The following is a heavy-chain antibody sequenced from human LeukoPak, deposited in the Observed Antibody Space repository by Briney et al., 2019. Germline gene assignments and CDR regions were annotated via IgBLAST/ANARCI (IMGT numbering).Heavy chain of an antibody. CDR3: AREGITMIVVVIHYYFDY. CDR2: ISYDGSNK. J-gene: IGHJ4*02. V-gene: IGHV3-30-3*01. CDR1: GLTFSSYA. Sequence: PGRSLRLSCAASGLTFSSYAMHWVRQAPGKGLEWVAVISYDGSNKYYADSVKGRFTISRDNSKNTLYLQMNSLRAEDTAVYYCAREGITMIVVVIHYYFDYWGQGTLVTVSS. D-gene: IGHD3-22*01.